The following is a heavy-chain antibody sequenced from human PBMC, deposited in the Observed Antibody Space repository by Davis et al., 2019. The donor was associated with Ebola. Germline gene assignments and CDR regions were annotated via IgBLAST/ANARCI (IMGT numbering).Heavy chain of an antibody. J-gene: IGHJ3*02. CDR1: GFSFSSYW. Sequence: PGGSLRLSCAASGFSFSSYWMHWVRQAPGKGLVWVSNIKSDGSTTNYADSVKGRFTISRDNAKNTLYLQMNSLRDEDTAVYYCVRDPRAGQKDAFDIWGQGTMVIVSS. V-gene: IGHV3-74*01. CDR2: IKSDGSTT. CDR3: VRDPRAGQKDAFDI.